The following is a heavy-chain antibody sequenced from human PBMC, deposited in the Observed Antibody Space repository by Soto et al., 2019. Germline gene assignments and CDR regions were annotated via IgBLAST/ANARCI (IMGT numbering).Heavy chain of an antibody. CDR1: GFTFSSYE. CDR3: AKDRSPTVGATDF. Sequence: GGSLRLSCAASGFTFSSYEMNWVRQAPGKGLEWVSYISSSGSTIYYADSVKGRFTISRDNSRNTLYLQMNSLRAEDTAVYYCAKDRSPTVGATDFWGQGALVTVSS. V-gene: IGHV3-48*03. D-gene: IGHD1-26*01. CDR2: ISSSGSTI. J-gene: IGHJ4*02.